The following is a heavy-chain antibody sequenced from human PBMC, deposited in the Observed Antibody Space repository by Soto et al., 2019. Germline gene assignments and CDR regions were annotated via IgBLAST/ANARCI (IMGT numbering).Heavy chain of an antibody. CDR3: ATDLHSSSWYQRH. CDR1: GYTLTELS. D-gene: IGHD6-13*01. V-gene: IGHV1-24*01. Sequence: ASVKVSCKVSGYTLTELSMHWVRGAPGKGLEWMGGFDPEDGETIYAQEFPGRVTMTEDTSTDTAYMELSSLRSEDTAVYYCATDLHSSSWYQRHWGQGTLVTVSS. CDR2: FDPEDGET. J-gene: IGHJ4*01.